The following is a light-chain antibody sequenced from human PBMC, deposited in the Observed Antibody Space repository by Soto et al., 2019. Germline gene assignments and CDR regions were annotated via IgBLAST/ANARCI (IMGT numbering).Light chain of an antibody. CDR2: AAS. Sequence: DIQMTQSPSSLSASVADRVTITCRASQVISTSLAWYQVKPGKAPKLLIYAASTLESGVPSRFSATVSGTEFSLTITSLQPEDFATYYCQQLFDSPITFGQGTRLEIK. V-gene: IGKV1-9*01. CDR1: QVISTS. J-gene: IGKJ5*01. CDR3: QQLFDSPIT.